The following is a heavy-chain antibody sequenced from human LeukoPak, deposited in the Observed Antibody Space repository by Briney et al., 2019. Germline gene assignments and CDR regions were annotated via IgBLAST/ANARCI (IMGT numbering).Heavy chain of an antibody. V-gene: IGHV3-30-3*01. J-gene: IGHJ3*02. D-gene: IGHD2-2*01. Sequence: EGSLRLSCAASGFTFSSYAMHWVRQAPGKGLEWVAVISYDGSNKYYADSVKGRFTISRDNSKNTLYLQMNSLRAEDTAVYYCAGGHCSSTSCYSDDAFDIWGQGTMVTVSS. CDR2: ISYDGSNK. CDR3: AGGHCSSTSCYSDDAFDI. CDR1: GFTFSSYA.